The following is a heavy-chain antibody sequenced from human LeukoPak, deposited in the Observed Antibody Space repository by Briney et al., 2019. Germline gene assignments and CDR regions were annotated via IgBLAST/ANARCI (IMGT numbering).Heavy chain of an antibody. J-gene: IGHJ4*02. CDR2: IKWNGGNT. Sequence: GGALRLSCAASGFTFDDYCMFWVRQAPGNGLEGLSGIKWNGGNTGYAVSVKGRLTVSRDNAKNSLYLQMNSRRANDSALCYSVKSPTMARQSFEYWGQGTLVTVSS. CDR3: VKSPTMARQSFEY. CDR1: GFTFDDYC. V-gene: IGHV3-20*04. D-gene: IGHD3-10*01.